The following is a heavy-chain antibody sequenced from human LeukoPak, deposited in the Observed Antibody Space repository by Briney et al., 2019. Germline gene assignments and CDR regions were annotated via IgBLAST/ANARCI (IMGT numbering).Heavy chain of an antibody. V-gene: IGHV3-30*01. J-gene: IGHJ4*02. Sequence: GGSLRLSCAASGFTFSSYAMHWVRQAPGKGLEWVAVISYDGGITNYADSVKGRFTISRDNSKNTLYLQLNSLRAEDAAVYYCAREGSIAAAWSHDYWGQGTLVPVSS. CDR2: ISYDGGIT. CDR1: GFTFSSYA. CDR3: AREGSIAAAWSHDY. D-gene: IGHD6-13*01.